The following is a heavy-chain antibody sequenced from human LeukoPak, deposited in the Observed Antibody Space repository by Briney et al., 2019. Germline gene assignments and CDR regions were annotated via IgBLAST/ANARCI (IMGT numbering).Heavy chain of an antibody. CDR2: IIPILGIA. Sequence: SVKVSCKASGGTFSSYAISWVRQAPGQGLEWMGRIIPILGIANYAQKFQGRVTITADKSTSTAYMELSSLRSEGTAVYYCARDLGSGSYLEYYFDYWGQGTLVTVSS. CDR3: ARDLGSGSYLEYYFDY. D-gene: IGHD3-10*01. J-gene: IGHJ4*02. V-gene: IGHV1-69*04. CDR1: GGTFSSYA.